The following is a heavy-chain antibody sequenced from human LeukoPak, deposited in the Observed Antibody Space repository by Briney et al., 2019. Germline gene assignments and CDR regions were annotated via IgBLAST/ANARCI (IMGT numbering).Heavy chain of an antibody. CDR2: ISYDGSNK. J-gene: IGHJ4*02. CDR3: ARAWRVAARLFDY. CDR1: GFTFSSYA. D-gene: IGHD6-6*01. Sequence: GSLRLSCAASGFTFSSYAMHWVRQAPGKGLEWVAVISYDGSNKYYADSVKGRFTISRDNSKNTLYLQMNSLRAEDTAVYYCARAWRVAARLFDYWGQGTLVTVSS. V-gene: IGHV3-30-3*01.